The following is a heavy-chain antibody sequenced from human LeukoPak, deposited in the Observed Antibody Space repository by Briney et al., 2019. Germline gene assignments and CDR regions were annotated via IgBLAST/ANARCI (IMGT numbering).Heavy chain of an antibody. V-gene: IGHV1-69*06. CDR2: IIPIFGTA. Sequence: PGASVKVSCKASGGTFSSYAISWVRQAPGQGLEWMGGIIPIFGTANYAQKFQGRVTITADKSTSTAYMELSSLRSEDTAVYYCARAGPYYYDSSGYYYLVWGQGTLVTVSS. CDR1: GGTFSSYA. CDR3: ARAGPYYYDSSGYYYLV. D-gene: IGHD3-22*01. J-gene: IGHJ4*02.